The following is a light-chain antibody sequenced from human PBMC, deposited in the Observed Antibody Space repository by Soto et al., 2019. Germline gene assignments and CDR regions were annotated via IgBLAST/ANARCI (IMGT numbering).Light chain of an antibody. V-gene: IGKV3-20*01. J-gene: IGKJ2*01. CDR2: GAS. Sequence: EIVLTQSPGTLSLSPGERATLSFRASQSVSSTYLAWYQQKPGQAPRLLISGASSRATGIPDRFSGSGSGTDFILTISRLEPEDFAVYYCQQYGSSPPLYTFGQGTKLELK. CDR3: QQYGSSPPLYT. CDR1: QSVSSTY.